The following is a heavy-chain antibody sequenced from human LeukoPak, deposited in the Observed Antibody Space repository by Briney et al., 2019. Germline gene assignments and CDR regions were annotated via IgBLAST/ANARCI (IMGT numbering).Heavy chain of an antibody. CDR3: AKEREYCSSGSCHYDLDV. Sequence: PSETLSLTCTVSGASISGYYWSWIRQPAGKGLEWIGRIHSSGSTNYNPSLKSRVTMSVDTSKNHFSLRLRSVTAADTAVYYCAKEREYCSSGSCHYDLDVWGQGTTVTVSS. J-gene: IGHJ6*02. V-gene: IGHV4-4*07. CDR2: IHSSGST. D-gene: IGHD2-15*01. CDR1: GASISGYY.